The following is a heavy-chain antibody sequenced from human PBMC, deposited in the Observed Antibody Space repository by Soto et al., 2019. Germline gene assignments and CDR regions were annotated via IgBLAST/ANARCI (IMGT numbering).Heavy chain of an antibody. CDR1: GGSISSSSYY. CDR2: IYYSGST. D-gene: IGHD3-3*01. Sequence: SETLSLTCTVSGGSISSSSYYWGWIRQPPGKGLEWIGSIYYSGSTYYNPSLKSRVTISVDTSKNQFSLKLSSVTAADTAVYYCARHPYYDFWSGVNWFDPWGQGTLVTVSS. V-gene: IGHV4-39*01. J-gene: IGHJ5*02. CDR3: ARHPYYDFWSGVNWFDP.